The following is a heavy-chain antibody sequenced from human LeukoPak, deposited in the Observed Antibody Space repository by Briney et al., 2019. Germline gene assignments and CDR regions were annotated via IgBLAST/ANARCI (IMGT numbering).Heavy chain of an antibody. CDR2: IYTSGST. V-gene: IGHV4-4*07. CDR3: ARDREYSSSWLDY. D-gene: IGHD6-13*01. J-gene: IGHJ4*02. CDR1: GGSISIYY. Sequence: SETLSLTCTVSGGSISIYYWSWIRQPAGKGLEWIGRIYTSGSTNCNPSLKSRVTMSVDTSKNQFSLKLSSVTAADTAVYYCARDREYSSSWLDYWGQGTLVTVSS.